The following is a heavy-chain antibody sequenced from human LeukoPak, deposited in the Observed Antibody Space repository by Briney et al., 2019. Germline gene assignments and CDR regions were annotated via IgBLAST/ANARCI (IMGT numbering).Heavy chain of an antibody. V-gene: IGHV4-34*01. J-gene: IGHJ6*03. CDR2: INHSGST. CDR1: GGSFSGYY. CDR3: ARAEAVAGYNYYYYYYYMDV. Sequence: SETLSLTCAVYGGSFSGYYWSWIRQPPGKGLEWIGEINHSGSTNYNPSLKSRVTISVDTSKNQFSLKLSSVTAADTAVYYCARAEAVAGYNYYYYYYYMDVWGKGTTVTVSS. D-gene: IGHD6-19*01.